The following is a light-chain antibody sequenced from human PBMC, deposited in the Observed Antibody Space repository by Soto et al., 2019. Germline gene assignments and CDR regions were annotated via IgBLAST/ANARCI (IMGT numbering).Light chain of an antibody. J-gene: IGKJ2*01. CDR2: AAS. CDR3: QQSYSTPYT. V-gene: IGKV1-39*01. Sequence: DIQMTQSPSSLSASVGDRVTITCRASQSISSYLNWYQQKPGQAPHLLIYAASSLQSGVPSRFSGSGSGTDFTLTISSLQPEDFATYYCQQSYSTPYTFGQGTKLEIK. CDR1: QSISSY.